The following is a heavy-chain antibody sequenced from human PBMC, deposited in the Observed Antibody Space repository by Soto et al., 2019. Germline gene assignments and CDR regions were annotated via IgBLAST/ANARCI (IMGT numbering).Heavy chain of an antibody. V-gene: IGHV4-59*01. CDR2: IYYSGST. CDR3: AGADSNYYYYGMDV. Sequence: SETLSLTCTVSGGSISSYYWSWIRQPPGKGLEWIGYIYYSGSTNYNPSLKSRVTISVDTSKNQFSLKLSSVTAADTAVYYCAGADSNYYYYGMDVWGQGTTVTVYS. CDR1: GGSISSYY. J-gene: IGHJ6*02.